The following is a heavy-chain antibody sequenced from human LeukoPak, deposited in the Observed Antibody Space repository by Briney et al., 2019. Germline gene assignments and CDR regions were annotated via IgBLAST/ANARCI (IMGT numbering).Heavy chain of an antibody. CDR2: ISSSSSYI. V-gene: IGHV3-21*04. CDR3: ARDLRKGRYYDSSGEGFDY. CDR1: GFTFSSYS. Sequence: GGSLRLSCAASGFTFSSYSINWVRQTPGKGLEWVSSISSSSSYIYYANSVKGRFTISRDNAKNSLYLQMNSLRAEDTALYYCARDLRKGRYYDSSGEGFDYWGQGTLVTVSS. D-gene: IGHD3-22*01. J-gene: IGHJ4*02.